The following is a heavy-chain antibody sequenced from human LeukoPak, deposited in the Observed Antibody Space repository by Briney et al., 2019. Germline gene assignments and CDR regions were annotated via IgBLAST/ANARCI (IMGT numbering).Heavy chain of an antibody. CDR1: GFTFSSHG. J-gene: IGHJ4*02. D-gene: IGHD6-13*01. CDR2: ISASGDSP. Sequence: SGGSLRLSCAASGFTFSSHGMSWVRQAPGKGLEWVSGISASGDSPYYGDSVKGRSTISRDNSKNTLVLQMNSLRAGDTAVYYCAGVWGPSSAWSWAFEYWGQGTLVTVSS. CDR3: AGVWGPSSAWSWAFEY. V-gene: IGHV3-23*01.